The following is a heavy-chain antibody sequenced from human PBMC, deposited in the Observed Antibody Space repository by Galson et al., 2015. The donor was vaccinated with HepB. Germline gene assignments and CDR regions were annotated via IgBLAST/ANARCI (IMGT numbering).Heavy chain of an antibody. J-gene: IGHJ4*02. D-gene: IGHD3-22*01. Sequence: SVKVSCKASGYTFTSYAMHWVRQAPGQRLEWMGWINAGNGNTKYSQNFQGRVTITRDTSASTAYMELSSLRSEDTAVYYCATERGYYDSSGYSLDYWGQGTLVTVSS. CDR1: GYTFTSYA. CDR2: INAGNGNT. V-gene: IGHV1-3*01. CDR3: ATERGYYDSSGYSLDY.